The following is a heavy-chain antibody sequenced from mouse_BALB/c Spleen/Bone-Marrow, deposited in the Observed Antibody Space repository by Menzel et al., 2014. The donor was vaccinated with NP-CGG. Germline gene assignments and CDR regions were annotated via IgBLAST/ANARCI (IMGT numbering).Heavy chain of an antibody. CDR2: ISYSGST. CDR1: GDSITSGY. Sequence: VQLQQSGPSLVKPSQTLSLTCSVTGDSITSGYWNWIRKFPGNKLEYMGYISYSGSTYYSPSLKSRISITRDTSKNQYYLQLNSVTTEDTATHYCARILLRSYAMDYWGQGTSVTVSS. D-gene: IGHD1-1*01. J-gene: IGHJ4*01. CDR3: ARILLRSYAMDY. V-gene: IGHV3-8*02.